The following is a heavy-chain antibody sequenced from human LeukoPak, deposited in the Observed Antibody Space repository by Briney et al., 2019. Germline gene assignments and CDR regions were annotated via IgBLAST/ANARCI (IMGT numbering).Heavy chain of an antibody. Sequence: TSETLSLTCTVSGGSISSNSYYWGWIRQPPGKGLEWIGSIYYSGSTYYNPSLKSRVTISVDTSKNQFSLKLSSVTAADTAVYYCARLATGYCSGGSCGESYYYYYMDVWGKGTTVTVSS. J-gene: IGHJ6*03. D-gene: IGHD2-15*01. CDR3: ARLATGYCSGGSCGESYYYYYMDV. CDR2: IYYSGST. V-gene: IGHV4-39*01. CDR1: GGSISSNSYY.